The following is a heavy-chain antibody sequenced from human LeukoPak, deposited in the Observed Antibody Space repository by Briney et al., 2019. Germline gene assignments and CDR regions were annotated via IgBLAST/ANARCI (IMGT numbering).Heavy chain of an antibody. CDR2: IYYSGST. D-gene: IGHD4-23*01. V-gene: IGHV4-59*01. J-gene: IGHJ4*02. CDR1: GGSISSYY. CDR3: ARDRSTVVTAHDY. Sequence: SETLSLTCTVSGGSISSYYWSWIRQPPGKGLEWIGYIYYSGSTNYNPSLKSRVTISVDTSKNQFSLKLSSVTAADTAVYYCARDRSTVVTAHDYWGQGTLVTVSS.